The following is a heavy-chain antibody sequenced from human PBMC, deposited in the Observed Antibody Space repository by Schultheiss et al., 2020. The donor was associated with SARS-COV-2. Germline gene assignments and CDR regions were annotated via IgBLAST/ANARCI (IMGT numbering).Heavy chain of an antibody. Sequence: GESLKISCAASGFTFSSYAMHWVRQAPGKGLEWVAVISYDGSNKYYADSVKGRFTISRDNSKNTLYLQMNSLRAEDTAVYYCARVGLLWFGEPGQFDPWGQGTLVTVSS. D-gene: IGHD3-10*01. CDR1: GFTFSSYA. V-gene: IGHV3-30-3*01. CDR2: ISYDGSNK. J-gene: IGHJ5*02. CDR3: ARVGLLWFGEPGQFDP.